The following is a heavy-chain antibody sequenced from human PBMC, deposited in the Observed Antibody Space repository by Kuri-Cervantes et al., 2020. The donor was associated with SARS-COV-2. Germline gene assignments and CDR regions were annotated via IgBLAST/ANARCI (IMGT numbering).Heavy chain of an antibody. Sequence: ASVKVSCKVSGYTLTEFSMHWVRQAPGKGLEWMGGFDPEDGETIYAQKFQGRVTMTEDTSTDTAYMELSSLRSEDTAVYYCATSFPRGSLEYFQHWGQGTLVTVSS. D-gene: IGHD6-13*01. CDR3: ATSFPRGSLEYFQH. CDR1: GYTLTEFS. CDR2: FDPEDGET. J-gene: IGHJ1*01. V-gene: IGHV1-24*01.